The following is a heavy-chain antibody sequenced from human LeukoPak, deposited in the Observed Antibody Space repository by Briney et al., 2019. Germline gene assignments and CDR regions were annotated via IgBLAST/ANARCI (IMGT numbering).Heavy chain of an antibody. Sequence: PSETLSLTCTVSAYSISNGFVWGWIRQPPGKGLERITSINHSGTTYYTPSLKSRVTMSVDTSKNQFSLRLSSVTAADTAVYYCTRLSHVAGAPKVSWFDPWGQGTLVTVSS. J-gene: IGHJ5*02. V-gene: IGHV4-38-2*02. D-gene: IGHD1-26*01. CDR1: AYSISNGFV. CDR3: TRLSHVAGAPKVSWFDP. CDR2: INHSGTT.